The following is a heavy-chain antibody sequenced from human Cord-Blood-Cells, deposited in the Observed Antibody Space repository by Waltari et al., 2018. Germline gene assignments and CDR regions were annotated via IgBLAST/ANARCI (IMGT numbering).Heavy chain of an antibody. Sequence: QVQLVQSGAEVKKPGASVKVSCKASGGTFSSYAISWVRQASGQGLEWMGGIIPIFGTANYAQKLQCRITITADESTSTAYMGLNSMRSEDTAVYYCAVGSSGSYYNWFDPWGQGTLVTVSS. CDR3: AVGSSGSYYNWFDP. CDR1: GGTFSSYA. D-gene: IGHD1-26*01. CDR2: IIPIFGTA. V-gene: IGHV1-69*01. J-gene: IGHJ5*02.